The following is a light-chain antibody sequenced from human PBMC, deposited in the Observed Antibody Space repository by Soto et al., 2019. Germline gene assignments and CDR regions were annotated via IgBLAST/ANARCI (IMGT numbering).Light chain of an antibody. CDR1: QSVSSSY. Sequence: EIVLTQSPGTLSLSPGERATLSCRASQSVSSSYLAWYQQIPGKAPRLLIYGASSRATGIPDRFSGSGSGTDFTLTISRLEPEDFAVYYCQQYGSPSPTWTFGQGTKVEIK. V-gene: IGKV3-20*01. CDR3: QQYGSPSPTWT. J-gene: IGKJ1*01. CDR2: GAS.